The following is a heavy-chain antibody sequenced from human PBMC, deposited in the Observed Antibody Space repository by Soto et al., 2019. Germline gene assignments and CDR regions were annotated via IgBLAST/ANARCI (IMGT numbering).Heavy chain of an antibody. V-gene: IGHV2-5*02. CDR1: GFSLSTSGVA. CDR3: AHSRPPRLLDH. CDR2: MYWDDDK. D-gene: IGHD6-6*01. J-gene: IGHJ4*02. Sequence: QITLKESGPTLVKATQTLTLTCTFSGFSLSTSGVAVGWIRQPPGKALQWLAQMYWDDDKRYSPSLNSSLTITKDTAKDHVVLTTTTMDPLYTATYYCAHSRPPRLLDHWGEGGLVTVSS.